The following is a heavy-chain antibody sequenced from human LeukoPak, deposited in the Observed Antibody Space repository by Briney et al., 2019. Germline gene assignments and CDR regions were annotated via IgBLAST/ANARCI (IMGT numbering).Heavy chain of an antibody. Sequence: GGSLRLSCVFSGFTFSNYWMSWVRQAPGKGLEWVANIKQDESEKHYVDSVKGRFTISRDNAKNSLYLQMNSLRAEDTAVYYCAKDQGSGHGSYTWGTFDYWGLETLVTVFS. V-gene: IGHV3-7*03. CDR1: GFTFSNYW. J-gene: IGHJ4*01. CDR2: IKQDESEK. D-gene: IGHD3-3*01. CDR3: AKDQGSGHGSYTWGTFDY.